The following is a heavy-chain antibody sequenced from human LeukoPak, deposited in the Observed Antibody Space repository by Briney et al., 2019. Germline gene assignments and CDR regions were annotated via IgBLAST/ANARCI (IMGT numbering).Heavy chain of an antibody. Sequence: GSSVKVSCKASGGTFSSYAISWVRQAPGQGLEWMGGIIPIFGTANYAQKFQGRVTITADESTSTAYMELSSLRSDDTAVYYCARAGMIVEASAQNDYWGQGTLVTVSS. J-gene: IGHJ4*02. CDR2: IIPIFGTA. CDR1: GGTFSSYA. D-gene: IGHD3-22*01. CDR3: ARAGMIVEASAQNDY. V-gene: IGHV1-69*01.